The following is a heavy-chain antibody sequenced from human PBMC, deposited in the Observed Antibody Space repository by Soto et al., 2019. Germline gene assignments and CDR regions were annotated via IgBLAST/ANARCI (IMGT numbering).Heavy chain of an antibody. CDR3: AKERAARGIDY. CDR1: GFTFTNYA. J-gene: IGHJ4*02. Sequence: EVQLLESGGGLVQPGGSLRLSCAASGFTFTNYAMSWVRQAPGKGLEWVSTISPSGGNTYYGDSVKGRFTISRDNSQNTQYLQMNGLRAEDTAIYYCAKERAARGIDYWGQGNLVTVS. CDR2: ISPSGGNT. D-gene: IGHD6-6*01. V-gene: IGHV3-23*01.